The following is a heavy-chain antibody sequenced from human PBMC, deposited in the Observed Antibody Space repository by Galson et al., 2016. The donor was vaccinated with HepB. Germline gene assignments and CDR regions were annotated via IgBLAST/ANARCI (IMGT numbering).Heavy chain of an antibody. Sequence: CAISGDSVGSYSSAWDWIRQSPSKGLEWLGKTYYRSQWYNDYAVSVKSRIIIKADTSKNLFSLQLNSVTPEDTAMYYCARDRGSAQYFFDSWGQGTLVTASS. V-gene: IGHV6-1*01. CDR2: TYYRSQWYN. CDR3: ARDRGSAQYFFDS. J-gene: IGHJ4*02. CDR1: GDSVGSYSSA.